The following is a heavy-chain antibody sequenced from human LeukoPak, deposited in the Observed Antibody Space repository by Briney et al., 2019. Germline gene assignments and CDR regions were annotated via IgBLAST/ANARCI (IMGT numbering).Heavy chain of an antibody. CDR2: IYYSGST. CDR3: ARSHYDFWSGYPYYYYYYMDV. CDR1: GGSISSYY. V-gene: IGHV4-59*01. Sequence: SETLCLTCTVSGGSISSYYWSWIRQPPGKGLEWIGYIYYSGSTNYNPSLKSRVTISVDTSKNQFSLKLSSVTAADMAVYYCARSHYDFWSGYPYYYYYYMDVWGKGTTVTVSS. D-gene: IGHD3-3*01. J-gene: IGHJ6*03.